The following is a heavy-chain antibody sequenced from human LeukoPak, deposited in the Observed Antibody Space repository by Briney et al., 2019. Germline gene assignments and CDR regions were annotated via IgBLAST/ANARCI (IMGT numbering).Heavy chain of an antibody. Sequence: ASVKVSCKASGYTFTSYAMNWVRQAPGQGLEWMGWINTNTGNPTYAQGFTGRFVFSLDTSVSTAYLQISSLKAEDTAVYYCARDGGYSGYDSSDYFDYWGQGTLVTVSS. V-gene: IGHV7-4-1*02. D-gene: IGHD5-12*01. CDR3: ARDGGYSGYDSSDYFDY. CDR1: GYTFTSYA. CDR2: INTNTGNP. J-gene: IGHJ4*02.